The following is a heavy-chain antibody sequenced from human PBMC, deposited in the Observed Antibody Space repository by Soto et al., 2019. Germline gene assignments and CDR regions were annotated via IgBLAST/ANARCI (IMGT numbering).Heavy chain of an antibody. D-gene: IGHD4-17*01. V-gene: IGHV3-21*01. J-gene: IGHJ6*02. CDR1: GFTFSSYS. CDR2: ISSSSSYI. CDR3: ARDLRYGDYYYGMDV. Sequence: EVQLVESGGGLVKPGGSLRLSCAASGFTFSSYSMNWVRQAPGKGLEWVSSISSSSSYIYYADSVKGRFTISRDNAKNSLYLQMTSLRAEDTAVYYCARDLRYGDYYYGMDVWGQGTTVTVSS.